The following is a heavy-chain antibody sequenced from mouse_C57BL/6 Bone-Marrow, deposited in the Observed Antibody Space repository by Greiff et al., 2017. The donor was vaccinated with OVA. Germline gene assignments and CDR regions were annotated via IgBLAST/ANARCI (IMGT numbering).Heavy chain of an antibody. CDR3: ARGGYYSVYFDY. V-gene: IGHV5-16*01. J-gene: IGHJ2*01. CDR2: INYDGSST. CDR1: GFTFSDYY. D-gene: IGHD1-1*01. Sequence: EVMLVESEGGLVQPGSSMKLSCTASGFTFSDYYMAWVRQVPEKGLEWVANINYDGSSTYYLDSLKSRFIISRDNAKNILYLQMSSLKSEDTATYYCARGGYYSVYFDYWGQGTTLTVSS.